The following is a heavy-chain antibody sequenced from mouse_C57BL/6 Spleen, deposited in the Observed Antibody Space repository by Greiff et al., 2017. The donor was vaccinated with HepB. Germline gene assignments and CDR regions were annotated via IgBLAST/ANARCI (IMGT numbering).Heavy chain of an antibody. D-gene: IGHD1-1*01. CDR2: IHPNSGST. V-gene: IGHV1-64*01. CDR1: GSTFPSYW. Sequence: QVQLQQPGAELVKPGASVKFSCKASGSTFPSYWRHWVRKRPGQGLGWIGMIHPNSGSTNYNEKFKRKATLTVDKSSSTAYMQLSSLTSEDSAVYYCAVITTVVATGYFDVWGTGTTVTVSS. CDR3: AVITTVVATGYFDV. J-gene: IGHJ1*03.